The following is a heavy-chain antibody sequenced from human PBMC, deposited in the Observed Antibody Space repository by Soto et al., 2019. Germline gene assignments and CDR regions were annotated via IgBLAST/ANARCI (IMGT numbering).Heavy chain of an antibody. CDR1: GFTFSSYG. CDR2: ISYDGSNK. CDR3: AKDLSSGWSY. D-gene: IGHD6-19*01. Sequence: PGGSLRLSCAASGFTFSSYGMHWVRQAPGKGLEWVAVISYDGSNKYYADSVKGRFTISRDNSKNTLYLQMNSLRAEDTAVYYCAKDLSSGWSYWGQGTLVTVS. J-gene: IGHJ4*02. V-gene: IGHV3-30*18.